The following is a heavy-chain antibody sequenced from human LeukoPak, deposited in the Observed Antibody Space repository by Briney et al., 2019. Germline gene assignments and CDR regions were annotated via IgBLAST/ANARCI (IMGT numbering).Heavy chain of an antibody. V-gene: IGHV1-2*06. J-gene: IGHJ4*02. CDR3: ATTTQDCSSTSCPTEFDY. D-gene: IGHD2-2*01. Sequence: ASVKVSCKASGYTFTGFYMHWVRQAPGQGLEWMGRINPNSGDTNYAQKFQGRVTMTRDTSISTAYMELSRLTSDDTAVYYCATTTQDCSSTSCPTEFDYWGQGTLVTVSS. CDR1: GYTFTGFY. CDR2: INPNSGDT.